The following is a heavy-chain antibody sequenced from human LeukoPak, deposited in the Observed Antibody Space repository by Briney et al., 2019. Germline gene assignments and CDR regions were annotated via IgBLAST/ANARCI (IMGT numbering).Heavy chain of an antibody. V-gene: IGHV4-59*01. CDR2: IYYSGST. CDR1: GGSISSYY. D-gene: IGHD2-8*01. CDR3: AREVGFYCTNGVCTGWFDP. Sequence: PSETLSLTCTVSGGSISSYYWSWIRQPPGKGLEWIGYIYYSGSTNYNPSLKSRVTISVDTSKNQFSLKLSSVTAADTAVYYCAREVGFYCTNGVCTGWFDPWGQGTLVTVSS. J-gene: IGHJ5*02.